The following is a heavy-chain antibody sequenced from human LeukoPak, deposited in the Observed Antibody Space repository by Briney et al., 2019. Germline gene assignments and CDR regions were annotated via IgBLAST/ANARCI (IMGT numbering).Heavy chain of an antibody. V-gene: IGHV4-59*01. J-gene: IGHJ6*03. CDR1: GGSISSYY. CDR3: ARVVTIYYYYMDV. D-gene: IGHD3-3*01. CDR2: IYYSGST. Sequence: PSETLSLTCTVSGGSISSYYWSWIRQPPGKGLEWIGYIYYSGSTNYNPSLKSRVTISVDTSKNQFSLKLSSVTAADTAVYYCARVVTIYYYYMDVWGKGTTVTVSS.